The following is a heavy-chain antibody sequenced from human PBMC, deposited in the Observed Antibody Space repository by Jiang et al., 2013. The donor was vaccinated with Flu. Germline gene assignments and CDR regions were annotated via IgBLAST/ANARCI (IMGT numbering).Heavy chain of an antibody. J-gene: IGHJ3*02. Sequence: SGAEVKKPGSSVKVSCKASGGTSSSYAISWVRQAPGQGLEWMGGIIPIFGTANYAQKFQGRVTITADKSTSTAYMELSSLRSEDTAVYYCARDRVEMATIYDAFDIWGQGTMVTVS. V-gene: IGHV1-69*06. CDR1: GGTSSSYA. CDR2: IIPIFGTA. D-gene: IGHD5-24*01. CDR3: ARDRVEMATIYDAFDI.